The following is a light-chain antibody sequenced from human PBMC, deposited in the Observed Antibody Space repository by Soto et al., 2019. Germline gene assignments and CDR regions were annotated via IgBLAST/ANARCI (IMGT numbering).Light chain of an antibody. Sequence: QSVLTQPPSVSGAPGQTVTISCTGSSSNIGAGFDVHWYQQVPGTAPKLVLYSNTARPSGVPDRFSGSRSGSSGSLAIAGLQPEDEADYYCAAWDDSLNGVIFGGGTKLTVL. V-gene: IGLV1-40*01. CDR3: AAWDDSLNGVI. CDR2: SNT. J-gene: IGLJ2*01. CDR1: SSNIGAGFD.